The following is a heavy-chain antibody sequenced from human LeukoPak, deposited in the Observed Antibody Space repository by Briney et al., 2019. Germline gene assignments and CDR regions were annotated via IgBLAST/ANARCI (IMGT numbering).Heavy chain of an antibody. V-gene: IGHV4-34*01. CDR3: ARLEWFGEFGEYFDY. D-gene: IGHD3-10*01. Sequence: SETLSLTCAVYGGSFSGYYWSWIRQPPGKGLEWIGEINHSRSTNYNPSLKSRVTISVDTSKNQFSLKLSSVTAADTAVYYCARLEWFGEFGEYFDYWGQGTLVTVSS. J-gene: IGHJ4*02. CDR1: GGSFSGYY. CDR2: INHSRST.